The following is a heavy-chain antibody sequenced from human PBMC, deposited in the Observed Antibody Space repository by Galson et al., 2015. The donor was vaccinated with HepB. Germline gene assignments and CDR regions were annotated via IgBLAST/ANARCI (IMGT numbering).Heavy chain of an antibody. D-gene: IGHD6-13*01. J-gene: IGHJ6*03. CDR2: IWYDGSNK. Sequence: SLRLSCAASGFTFSSYGMHWVRQAPGKGLEWVAVIWYDGSNKYYADSVKGRFTISRDNSKNTLYLQMNSLRAEDTAVYYCARDPGSFYYYYYYMDVWGKGTTVTVSS. CDR3: ARDPGSFYYYYYYMDV. V-gene: IGHV3-33*01. CDR1: GFTFSSYG.